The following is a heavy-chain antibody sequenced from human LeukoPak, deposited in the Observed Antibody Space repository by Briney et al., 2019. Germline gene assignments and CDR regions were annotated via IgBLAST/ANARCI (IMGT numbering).Heavy chain of an antibody. CDR3: ARGRGSSGWYWGRGAFDI. Sequence: SETLSLTCAVYGGSFSGYYWSWIRQPPGKGLEWIGEINHSGSTNYNPSLKSRVTIAVDTSKNQFSLKLSSVTAADTAVHYCARGRGSSGWYWGRGAFDIWGQGTMVTVSS. CDR2: INHSGST. J-gene: IGHJ3*02. D-gene: IGHD6-19*01. CDR1: GGSFSGYY. V-gene: IGHV4-34*01.